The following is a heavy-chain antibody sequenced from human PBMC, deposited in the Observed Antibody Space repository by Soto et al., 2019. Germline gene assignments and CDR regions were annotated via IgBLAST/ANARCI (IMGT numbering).Heavy chain of an antibody. J-gene: IGHJ6*02. CDR1: GFTFSSCT. Sequence: EVHLVESGGGLVKPGGSLRLSCAVSGFTFSSCTMNWVRQAPGKGLEWVSSISPSSGHIYYADSVKGRFTISRDNAKNPLFLQMNSLRGEDTAVYYCSGCSGGACHNNYGMDVWGQWTTVTVSS. CDR3: SGCSGGACHNNYGMDV. V-gene: IGHV3-21*06. D-gene: IGHD2-15*01. CDR2: ISPSSGHI.